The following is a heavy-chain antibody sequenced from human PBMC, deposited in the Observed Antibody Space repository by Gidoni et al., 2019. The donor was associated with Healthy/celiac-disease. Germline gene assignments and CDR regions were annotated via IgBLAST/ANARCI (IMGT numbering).Heavy chain of an antibody. J-gene: IGHJ4*02. D-gene: IGHD1-1*01. V-gene: IGHV4-31*03. CDR3: ARTIMRTRTTREYYFDY. CDR2: IYYSGST. CDR1: GGSISSGGYY. Sequence: QVQLQESGPGLVKPSQTLSLTCTVSGGSISSGGYYWSWIRQHPGKGLEWIGYIYYSGSTYYNPSLKSRVTISVDTSKNQFSLKLSSVTAADTAVYYCARTIMRTRTTREYYFDYWGQGTLVTVSS.